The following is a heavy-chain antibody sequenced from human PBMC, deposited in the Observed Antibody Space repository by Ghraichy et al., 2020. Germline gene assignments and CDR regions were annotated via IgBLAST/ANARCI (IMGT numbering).Heavy chain of an antibody. CDR1: GFTFDDYA. CDR3: AKDMLPSYDSNYYMDV. Sequence: GGSLRLSCAASGFTFDDYAMHWVRQAPGKGLEWVSGISWNSGSIGYADSVKGRFTISRDNAKNSLYLQMNSLRAEDTALYYCAKDMLPSYDSNYYMDVWGKGTTVTVSS. J-gene: IGHJ6*03. V-gene: IGHV3-9*01. D-gene: IGHD3-3*01. CDR2: ISWNSGSI.